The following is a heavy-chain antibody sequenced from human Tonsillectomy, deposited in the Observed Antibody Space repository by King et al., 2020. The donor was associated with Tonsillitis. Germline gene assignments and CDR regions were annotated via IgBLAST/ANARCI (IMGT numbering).Heavy chain of an antibody. CDR1: GVSISSGNSC. CDR3: ASHPSDGYDYKATFVDY. CDR2: IFYTGTT. V-gene: IGHV4-39*07. D-gene: IGHD5-24*01. Sequence: QLQESGPGLVKPSETLTLTCTVSGVSISSGNSCWGWIRQPPGQGLEWIGNIFYTGTTYDNPSLKSRVSISVDTSKNQFSLKLSSVTAADTAVYYCASHPSDGYDYKATFVDYWGQGTLVTVSS. J-gene: IGHJ4*02.